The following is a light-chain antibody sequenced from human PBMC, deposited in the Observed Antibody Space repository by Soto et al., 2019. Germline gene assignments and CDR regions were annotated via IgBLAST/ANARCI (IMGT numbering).Light chain of an antibody. V-gene: IGKV3-20*01. J-gene: IGKJ1*01. CDR3: QQYGSSPRT. Sequence: DILFTQSPGTLSLSPGERATLSCRASQTVRSSSLAWYQQKPGQAPRLLIFGASTRDAGFPDRFSGSGSGTDFTLTISRLEPEDFAVYYCQQYGSSPRTFGQGTKVDIK. CDR1: QTVRSSS. CDR2: GAS.